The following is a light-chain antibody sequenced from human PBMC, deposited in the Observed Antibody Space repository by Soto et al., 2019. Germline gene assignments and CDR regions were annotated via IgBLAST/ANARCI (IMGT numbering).Light chain of an antibody. CDR2: GAS. V-gene: IGKV3-20*01. CDR3: QQYGTSIQT. J-gene: IGKJ1*01. Sequence: EIVLTQFPGTLSLSTGESATLSCRASQSVGSNYLAWYQQRPGQPPNLLIFGASHRAPDIPDRFSGSGSGTDFTLTISRLEPEDFAVYYCQQYGTSIQTFGQGTKVEIK. CDR1: QSVGSNY.